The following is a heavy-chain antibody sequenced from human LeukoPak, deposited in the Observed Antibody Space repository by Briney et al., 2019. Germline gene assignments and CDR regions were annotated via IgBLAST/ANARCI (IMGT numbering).Heavy chain of an antibody. Sequence: SGTLSLTCAVSGGSISSSNWWSWVLQPPGKGLEWIGEIYHSGSTNYNPSLKSRVTISVDKSKNQFSLKLSSVTAADTAVYYCASSLGYSYGYYFDYWGQGTLVTVSS. CDR3: ASSLGYSYGYYFDY. J-gene: IGHJ4*02. CDR1: GGSISSSNW. V-gene: IGHV4-4*02. CDR2: IYHSGST. D-gene: IGHD5-18*01.